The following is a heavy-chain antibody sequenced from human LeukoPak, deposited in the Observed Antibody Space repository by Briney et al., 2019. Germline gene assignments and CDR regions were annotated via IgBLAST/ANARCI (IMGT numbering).Heavy chain of an antibody. CDR1: GFTFNTYS. J-gene: IGHJ5*02. V-gene: IGHV3-23*01. D-gene: IGHD3-3*01. CDR2: INDDTP. CDR3: VKEHDLWHEEGNWFDT. Sequence: GGSLRLSCAASGFTFNTYSMSWVRQSPGKGLEWVSAINDDTPYYRDSVKGRFTVSRDKSKDTLYLQLNSLRAEDTAIYYCVKEHDLWHEEGNWFDTWGQGVLVTVSS.